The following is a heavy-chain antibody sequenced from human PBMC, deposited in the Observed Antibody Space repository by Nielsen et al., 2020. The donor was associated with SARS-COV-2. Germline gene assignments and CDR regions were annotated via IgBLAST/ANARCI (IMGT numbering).Heavy chain of an antibody. CDR1: GFTFSSYA. V-gene: IGHV3-30*04. Sequence: SLKISCAASGFTFSSYAMHWVRQAPGKGLEWVAVISYDGSNKYYADSVKGRFTISRDNSKNTLYPQMNSLRAEDTAVYYCATTGGGWQGDYWGQGTLVTVSS. J-gene: IGHJ4*02. D-gene: IGHD6-19*01. CDR3: ATTGGGWQGDY. CDR2: ISYDGSNK.